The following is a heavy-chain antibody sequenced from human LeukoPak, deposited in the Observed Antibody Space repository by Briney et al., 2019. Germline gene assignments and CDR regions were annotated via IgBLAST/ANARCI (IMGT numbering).Heavy chain of an antibody. J-gene: IGHJ5*02. V-gene: IGHV4-39*01. CDR2: IYYSGST. CDR3: ARHDLRGHWFDP. CDR1: GGSISSNNYY. Sequence: SETLSLTCTVSGGSISSNNYYWGWIRQPPGKGLEWIGSIYYSGSTYYNPSLKSRVTISVDTSKNQFSLKLSSVTAADTAVYYCARHDLRGHWFDPWGQGTLVTVSS.